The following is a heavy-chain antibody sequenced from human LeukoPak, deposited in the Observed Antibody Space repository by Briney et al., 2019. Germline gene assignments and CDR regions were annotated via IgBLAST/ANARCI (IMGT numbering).Heavy chain of an antibody. Sequence: GGSLRLSCAASGFTFSSYAMSWVRQAPGKGLEWVSAISGSGGSTYYADSVKGRFTISRDNSKNTLYLQMNSLRAEDTAVYYCAKNAHIVVVVPATLDYWGQGTLVTVSS. CDR3: AKNAHIVVVVPATLDY. V-gene: IGHV3-23*01. D-gene: IGHD2-15*01. CDR1: GFTFSSYA. J-gene: IGHJ4*02. CDR2: ISGSGGST.